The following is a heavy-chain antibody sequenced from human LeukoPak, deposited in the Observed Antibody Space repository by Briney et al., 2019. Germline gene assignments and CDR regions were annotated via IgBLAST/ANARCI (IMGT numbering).Heavy chain of an antibody. D-gene: IGHD1-26*01. J-gene: IGHJ5*02. Sequence: GGSLRLSCAASGFTFSSYAMHWVRQAPGKGLEYVSAISSNGGSTYYANSVKGRFTISRDNSKNTLYLQMGSLRAEDMAVYYCARGRGGSYKKNWFDPWGQGTLVTVSS. CDR3: ARGRGGSYKKNWFDP. V-gene: IGHV3-64*01. CDR2: ISSNGGST. CDR1: GFTFSSYA.